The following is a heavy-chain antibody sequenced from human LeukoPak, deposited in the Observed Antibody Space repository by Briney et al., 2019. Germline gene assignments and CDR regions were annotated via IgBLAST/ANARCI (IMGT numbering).Heavy chain of an antibody. CDR3: ARDPLSSSSFDL. CDR2: ISGSGGTT. CDR1: AFTFSSYA. J-gene: IGHJ4*02. V-gene: IGHV3-23*01. Sequence: GGSLRLSCAVSAFTFSSYAMSWVRQAPGKGLEWVSAISGSGGTTYYAASVKGRFTISRDNAKNSLYLQMNSLRAEDTAVYYCARDPLSSSSFDLWGQGTLVTVSS. D-gene: IGHD6-13*01.